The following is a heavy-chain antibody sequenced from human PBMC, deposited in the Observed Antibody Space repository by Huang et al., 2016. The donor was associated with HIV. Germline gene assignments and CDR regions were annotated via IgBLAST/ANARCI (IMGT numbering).Heavy chain of an antibody. Sequence: QVQLVQSGAEVKKPGASVKVSCKASGYSLTFTAYYMHWVRQAPGQGLEWMGWINPNSGDTNYAQNFQGRVTMTRETSISTAYMELSSLRSDDTAVYYCARASRGVFDYWGQGTLVTVSS. V-gene: IGHV1-2*02. J-gene: IGHJ4*02. CDR2: INPNSGDT. CDR1: GYSLTFTAYY. D-gene: IGHD3-10*01. CDR3: ARASRGVFDY.